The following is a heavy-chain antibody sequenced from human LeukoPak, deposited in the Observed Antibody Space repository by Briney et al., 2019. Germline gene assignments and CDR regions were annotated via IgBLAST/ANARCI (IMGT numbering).Heavy chain of an antibody. Sequence: SETLSLTCTVSGGSISSYYWSWIRQPPGKGLEWIGYIYTSGSTNYNPSLKRRVTISVNTSNNKISLKLSSVTAADTAVYYCARVRYYFLLMDVWGKGTTVSVSS. CDR1: GGSISSYY. J-gene: IGHJ6*03. CDR3: ARVRYYFLLMDV. V-gene: IGHV4-4*09. D-gene: IGHD2/OR15-2a*01. CDR2: IYTSGST.